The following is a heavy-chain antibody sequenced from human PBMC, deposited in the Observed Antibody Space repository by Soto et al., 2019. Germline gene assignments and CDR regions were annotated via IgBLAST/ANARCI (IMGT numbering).Heavy chain of an antibody. CDR1: GYFFAGYW. V-gene: IGHV5-51*01. D-gene: IGHD6-13*01. Sequence: GESLKISCKGSGYFFAGYWIAWVRQMPGKGLEWTGIIYPDNSNTKYSRSFQGQVTISADKSSSTAYLQWSSLKASDTAIYYCARQGAAVPTVPLIWFDPWGQGTVVTVSS. J-gene: IGHJ5*02. CDR2: IYPDNSNT. CDR3: ARQGAAVPTVPLIWFDP.